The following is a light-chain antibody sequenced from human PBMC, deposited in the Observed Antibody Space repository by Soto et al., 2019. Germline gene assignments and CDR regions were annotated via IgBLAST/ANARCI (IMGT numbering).Light chain of an antibody. CDR3: QQTSSAPFT. Sequence: DIQMTQSPYSLSAAVGDRVTITCRASQNINTYLNWYQQKPGKAPKLLIFDAASLQSGGPSRFSGSGSRTDFTLTTTSLQPEDFATYYCQQTSSAPFTFGPGTKVDIK. CDR1: QNINTY. CDR2: DAA. V-gene: IGKV1-39*01. J-gene: IGKJ3*01.